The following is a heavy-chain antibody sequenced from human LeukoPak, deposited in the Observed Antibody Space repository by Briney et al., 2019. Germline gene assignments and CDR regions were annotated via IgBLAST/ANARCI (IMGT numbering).Heavy chain of an antibody. CDR1: GLTFSSYS. CDR2: ISSSSSYI. J-gene: IGHJ4*02. V-gene: IGHV3-21*04. CDR3: ARGYSGYDYGIDY. Sequence: PGGSLRLSCAASGLTFSSYSMNWVRQAPGKGLEWVSSISSSSSYIYYADSVKGRFTISRDNAKNSLYLQMNSLRAEDTAVYYCARGYSGYDYGIDYWGQGTLVTVSS. D-gene: IGHD5-12*01.